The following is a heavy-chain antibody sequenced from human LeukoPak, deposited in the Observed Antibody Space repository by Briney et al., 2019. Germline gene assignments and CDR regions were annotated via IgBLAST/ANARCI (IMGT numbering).Heavy chain of an antibody. CDR3: ARDMNMVRGVLAYYFDY. CDR2: ISSSGSTI. CDR1: GFTFSDHY. J-gene: IGHJ4*02. D-gene: IGHD3-10*01. Sequence: PGGSLRLSCAASGFTFSDHYMSWIRQAPGKGLEWVSYISSSGSTIYYADSVKGRFTISRDNAKNSLYLQMNSLRAEDTAVYYCARDMNMVRGVLAYYFDYWGQGTLVTVSS. V-gene: IGHV3-11*01.